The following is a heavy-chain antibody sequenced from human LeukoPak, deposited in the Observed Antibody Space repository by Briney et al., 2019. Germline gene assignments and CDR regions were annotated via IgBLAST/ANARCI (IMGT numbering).Heavy chain of an antibody. D-gene: IGHD7-27*01. CDR3: ARAWGDYFYYMAV. J-gene: IGHJ6*03. CDR2: IYYSGST. CDR1: GGSISSSSYY. Sequence: PSETLSLTCTVSGGSISSSSYYWGWIRQPPGKGLEWIGSIYYSGSTYYNSSLQSRVTISIDTSKNQFSLQLRYVTAADTAVYYCARAWGDYFYYMAVWGKGTTVTVSS. V-gene: IGHV4-39*07.